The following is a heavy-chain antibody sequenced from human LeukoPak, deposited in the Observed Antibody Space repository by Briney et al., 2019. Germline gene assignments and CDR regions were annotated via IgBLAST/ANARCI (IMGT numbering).Heavy chain of an antibody. CDR2: ITGRGDHS. J-gene: IGHJ3*02. D-gene: IGHD6-19*01. CDR1: GFTFSNYA. Sequence: GGSLRLSCAASGFTFSNYAMNWIRQAPGKGLEWVSHITGRGDHSYYTDSVKGRFTLSRDNSQHTLFLQMNSLRAEEKAVYYCTRDEGLVAGIWRALDIWGQGTMVTVSS. CDR3: TRDEGLVAGIWRALDI. V-gene: IGHV3-23*01.